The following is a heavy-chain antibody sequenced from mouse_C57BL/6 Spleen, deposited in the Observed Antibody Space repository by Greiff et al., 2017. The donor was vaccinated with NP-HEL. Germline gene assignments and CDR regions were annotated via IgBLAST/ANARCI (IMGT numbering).Heavy chain of an antibody. V-gene: IGHV3-8*01. CDR2: ISYSGST. Sequence: VQLKESGPGLAKPSQTLSLTCSVTGYSITSDYWNWIRKFPGNKLEYMGYISYSGSTYYNPSLKSRISITRDTSKNQYYLQLNSVTTEDTATYYCASGTYGSPWYFDVWGTGTTVTVSS. D-gene: IGHD1-1*01. CDR3: ASGTYGSPWYFDV. J-gene: IGHJ1*03. CDR1: GYSITSDY.